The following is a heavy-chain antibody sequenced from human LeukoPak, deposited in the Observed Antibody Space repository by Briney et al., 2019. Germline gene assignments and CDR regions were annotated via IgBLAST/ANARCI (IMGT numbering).Heavy chain of an antibody. J-gene: IGHJ4*02. D-gene: IGHD6-13*01. CDR2: IYSTGST. CDR3: ARGIADPYSFDS. CDR1: GGSINFYY. V-gene: IGHV4-4*07. Sequence: SETLSLACTVSGGSINFYYWSWIRQPAGKGLEWIGRIYSTGSTNYSPSLKSRVTMSVDKSKNQFSLNLSSVTAADTAVYYCARGIADPYSFDSWGQGTLVTVSS.